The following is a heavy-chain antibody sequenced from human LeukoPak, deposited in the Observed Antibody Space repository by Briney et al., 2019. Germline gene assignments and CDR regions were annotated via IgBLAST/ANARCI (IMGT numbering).Heavy chain of an antibody. V-gene: IGHV1-2*02. CDR3: ARGPDTSGYYPFDY. D-gene: IGHD3-22*01. Sequence: GASVKVSCKASGYTFTGYYMHWVRQAPGQGLEWMGWINPNSGGTNYAQKFQGRVTLTRDTSISTAYMELSRLISDDTAVYFCARGPDTSGYYPFDYWGQGTLVTVSS. J-gene: IGHJ4*02. CDR1: GYTFTGYY. CDR2: INPNSGGT.